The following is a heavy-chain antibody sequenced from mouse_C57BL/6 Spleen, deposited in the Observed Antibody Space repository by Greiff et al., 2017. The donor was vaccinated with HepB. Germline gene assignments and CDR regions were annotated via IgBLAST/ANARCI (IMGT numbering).Heavy chain of an antibody. Sequence: EVKLQESVAELVRPGASVKLSCTASGFNIKNTYMHWVKQRPEQGLEWIGRIDPANGNTKYAPKFQGKATITADTSSNTAYLQLSSLTSEDTAIYYWARGIYYDYDEFAYWGQGTLVTVSA. V-gene: IGHV14-3*01. D-gene: IGHD2-4*01. J-gene: IGHJ3*01. CDR2: IDPANGNT. CDR1: GFNIKNTY. CDR3: ARGIYYDYDEFAY.